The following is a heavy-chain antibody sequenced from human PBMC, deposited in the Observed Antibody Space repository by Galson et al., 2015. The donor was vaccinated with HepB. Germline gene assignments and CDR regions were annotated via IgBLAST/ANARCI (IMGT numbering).Heavy chain of an antibody. CDR2: ISSSSSYT. J-gene: IGHJ4*02. CDR1: GFTFSDYY. D-gene: IGHD5-18*01. V-gene: IGHV3-11*05. Sequence: SLRLSCAASGFTFSDYYMSWIRQAPGKGLEWVSYISSSSSYTNYADSVKGRFTISRDNAKNSLYLQMNSLRAEDTAVYYCASEERGVDTAMAPSYWGQGTLVTVSS. CDR3: ASEERGVDTAMAPSY.